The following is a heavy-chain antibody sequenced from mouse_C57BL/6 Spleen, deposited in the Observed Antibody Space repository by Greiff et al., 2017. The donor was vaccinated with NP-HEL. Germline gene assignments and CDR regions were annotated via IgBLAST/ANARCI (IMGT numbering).Heavy chain of an antibody. CDR1: GYTFTSYW. J-gene: IGHJ2*01. CDR3: ARESIYYDYDY. D-gene: IGHD2-4*01. V-gene: IGHV1-55*01. Sequence: QVQLKQPGAELVKPGASVKMSCKASGYTFTSYWITWVKQRPGQGLEWIGDIYPGSGSTNYNEKFKSKATLTVDTSSSTAYMQLSSLTSEDSAVYYCARESIYYDYDYWGQGTTLTVSS. CDR2: IYPGSGST.